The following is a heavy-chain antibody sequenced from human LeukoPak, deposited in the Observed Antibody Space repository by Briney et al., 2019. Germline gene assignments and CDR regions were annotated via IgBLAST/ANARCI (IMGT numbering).Heavy chain of an antibody. D-gene: IGHD1-26*01. Sequence: GGSLRLSCAASGFTFSSYSMNWVRQAPGKGLEWVSSISSSSSYIYYADSVKGRFTISRDNAKNSLYLQMNSLRAEDTAVYYCAKDREMGAPDAFDIWGQGTMVTVSS. CDR3: AKDREMGAPDAFDI. V-gene: IGHV3-21*04. CDR2: ISSSSSYI. J-gene: IGHJ3*02. CDR1: GFTFSSYS.